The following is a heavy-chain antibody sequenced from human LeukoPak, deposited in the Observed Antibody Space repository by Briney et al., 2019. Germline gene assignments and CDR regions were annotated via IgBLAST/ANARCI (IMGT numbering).Heavy chain of an antibody. D-gene: IGHD2-15*01. CDR3: ARGRPLRYCSGGSCYPDAFDI. J-gene: IGHJ3*02. CDR1: GYTFTGYY. Sequence: ASVKVSCKASGYTFTGYYMHWVRQAPGQGLEWMGRINPNSGGTDYAQKFQGRVTMTRETSISTAYMELSRLRSDDTAVYYCARGRPLRYCSGGSCYPDAFDIWGQGTMVTVSS. V-gene: IGHV1-2*06. CDR2: INPNSGGT.